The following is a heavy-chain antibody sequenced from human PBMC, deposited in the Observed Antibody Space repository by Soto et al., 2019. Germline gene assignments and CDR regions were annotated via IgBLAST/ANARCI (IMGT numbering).Heavy chain of an antibody. V-gene: IGHV3-23*01. CDR1: GFPFSSYA. CDR3: ARHFQLAAAGLVSRYYYGMDV. Sequence: PGGSLRLSCAASGFPFSSYAMSWVRQAPGKGLEWVSAISGSGGSTYYADSVKGRFTISRDNSKNTLYLQMNSLRAEDTAVYYCARHFQLAAAGLVSRYYYGMDVWGQGTTVTVS. CDR2: ISGSGGST. D-gene: IGHD6-13*01. J-gene: IGHJ6*02.